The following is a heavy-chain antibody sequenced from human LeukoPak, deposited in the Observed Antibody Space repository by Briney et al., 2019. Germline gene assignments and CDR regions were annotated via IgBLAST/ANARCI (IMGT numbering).Heavy chain of an antibody. CDR2: INTYNHNT. CDR1: GYTFTTLG. V-gene: IGHV1-18*01. CDR3: AREYCLGGKCWDPDY. Sequence: ASVKVSCKASGYTFTTLGITWVRQAPGQGLEWTGWINTYNHNTYYAQKFQDRLTVTADTSTSTVYMDLSSLRSDDTAVYYCAREYCLGGKCWDPDYWGQGTLVTVSS. D-gene: IGHD2-15*01. J-gene: IGHJ4*02.